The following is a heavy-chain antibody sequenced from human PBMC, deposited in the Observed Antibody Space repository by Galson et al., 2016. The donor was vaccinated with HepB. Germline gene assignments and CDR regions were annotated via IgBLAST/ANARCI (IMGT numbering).Heavy chain of an antibody. J-gene: IGHJ6*02. V-gene: IGHV3-74*01. CDR1: GFTFSSYW. Sequence: SLRLSCAASGFTFSSYWMHWVRQAPGRGLVWVSRINTDGSRTNYADSVKGRVTISRDNAKNTLYLQMSSLRAEDTAVYYCARAGFKGFSNGMDVWGQGTTVTVSS. D-gene: IGHD2/OR15-2a*01. CDR3: ARAGFKGFSNGMDV. CDR2: INTDGSRT.